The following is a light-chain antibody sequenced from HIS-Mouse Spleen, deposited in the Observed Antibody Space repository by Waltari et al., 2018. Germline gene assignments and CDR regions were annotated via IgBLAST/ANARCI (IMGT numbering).Light chain of an antibody. Sequence: SYELTQPSSVSVSPGQTARITCSGDVLAKKYARWFQQKPGQAPVLVIYKDSERPSGIPEGFSGSSSGTTVTLTISGAQVEDEADYYCYSTDSSGNHRVFGGGTKLTVL. CDR2: KDS. J-gene: IGLJ2*01. V-gene: IGLV3-27*01. CDR3: YSTDSSGNHRV. CDR1: VLAKKY.